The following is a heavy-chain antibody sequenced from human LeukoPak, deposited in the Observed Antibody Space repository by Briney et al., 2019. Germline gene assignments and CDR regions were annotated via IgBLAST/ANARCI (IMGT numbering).Heavy chain of an antibody. CDR3: ARDGIAVAGPFDY. CDR1: GGTFISYA. Sequence: SVKVSCKASGGTFISYAISWVRQAPGQGLEWMGGIIPIFGTANYAQKFQGRVTITADESTSTAYMELSSLRSEDTAVYYCARDGIAVAGPFDYWGQGTLVTVSS. V-gene: IGHV1-69*13. CDR2: IIPIFGTA. J-gene: IGHJ4*02. D-gene: IGHD6-19*01.